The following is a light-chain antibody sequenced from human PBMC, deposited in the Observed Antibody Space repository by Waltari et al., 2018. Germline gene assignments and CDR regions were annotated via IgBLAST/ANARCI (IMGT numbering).Light chain of an antibody. V-gene: IGKV3-11*01. CDR2: DAS. Sequence: EIVLTQPPAPLSLPQGERATLSCRASQSVSSYFAWYQQKPGQAPRLHIYDASNRATGIPARFSGSGSGTDFTLTITSLEPEDFTVYYCQHRSDWPLTFGGGTKVEIK. CDR3: QHRSDWPLT. CDR1: QSVSSY. J-gene: IGKJ4*01.